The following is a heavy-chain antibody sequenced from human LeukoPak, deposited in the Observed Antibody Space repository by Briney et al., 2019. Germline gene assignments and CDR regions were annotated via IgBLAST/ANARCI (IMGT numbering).Heavy chain of an antibody. CDR3: ASRSSSWPPYFDY. V-gene: IGHV4-59*07. CDR2: IYYSRST. D-gene: IGHD6-13*01. CDR1: GGSISSYH. Sequence: PSDTLSLTCTVSGGSISSYHWSWIRHPPGKGLEWIGYIYYSRSTNYNPSLKSRVTISVDTSKHQFSLKLSSVTAADTAVYYCASRSSSWPPYFDYWGQGTLVTVSS. J-gene: IGHJ4*02.